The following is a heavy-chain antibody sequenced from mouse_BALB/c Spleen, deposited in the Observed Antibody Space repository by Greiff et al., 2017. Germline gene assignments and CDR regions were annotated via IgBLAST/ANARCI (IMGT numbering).Heavy chain of an antibody. Sequence: QVQLQQSGAELAKPGASVKMSCKASGYTFTSYWMHWVKQRPGQGLEWIGYINPSTGYTEYNQKFKDKATLTADKSSSTAYMQLSSLTSEDSAVYYCARYYYGYDYFDYWGQGTTLTVSS. CDR2: INPSTGYT. CDR1: GYTFTSYW. J-gene: IGHJ2*01. V-gene: IGHV1-7*01. D-gene: IGHD1-2*01. CDR3: ARYYYGYDYFDY.